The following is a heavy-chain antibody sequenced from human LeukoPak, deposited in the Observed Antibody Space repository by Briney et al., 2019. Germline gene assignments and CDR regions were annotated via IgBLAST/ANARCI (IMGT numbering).Heavy chain of an antibody. J-gene: IGHJ3*02. V-gene: IGHV3-23*01. D-gene: IGHD3-10*01. CDR1: GFTFSSYA. Sequence: GGSLRLSCAASGFTFSSYAMSWVRQAPGKGLEWVSAISGSGGSTYYADSVKGRFTISRDNSKNTLYLQMNSLRAEDTAVYYCARSRWFGELFILDAFDIWGQGTMVTVSS. CDR3: ARSRWFGELFILDAFDI. CDR2: ISGSGGST.